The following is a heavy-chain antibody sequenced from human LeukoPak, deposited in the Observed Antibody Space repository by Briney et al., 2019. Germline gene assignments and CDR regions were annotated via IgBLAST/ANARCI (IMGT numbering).Heavy chain of an antibody. J-gene: IGHJ5*02. Sequence: SETLSLTCTVSGGSISSGSYYWSWIRQPAGKGLEWIGRIYTSGSTNYNPSLKSRVTISVDTSKNQFSPKLSSVTAADTAVYYCAGGRHDILTGTIGAWFDPWGQGTLVTVSS. CDR2: IYTSGST. CDR3: AGGRHDILTGTIGAWFDP. D-gene: IGHD3-9*01. V-gene: IGHV4-61*02. CDR1: GGSISSGSYY.